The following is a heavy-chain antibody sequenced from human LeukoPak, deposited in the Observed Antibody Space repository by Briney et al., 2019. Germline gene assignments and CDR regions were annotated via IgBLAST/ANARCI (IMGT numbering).Heavy chain of an antibody. D-gene: IGHD6-13*01. J-gene: IGHJ4*02. CDR3: ARDPIAAAASGGDY. Sequence: GGSLRLSCAASGFTFSRYSMNWVRQAPGKGLEWVSSITSKSSYTYYADSVKGRFTISRDNAKNSLYLQMNSLRAEDTAVYYCARDPIAAAASGGDYWGQGTLVTVSS. V-gene: IGHV3-21*01. CDR2: ITSKSSYT. CDR1: GFTFSRYS.